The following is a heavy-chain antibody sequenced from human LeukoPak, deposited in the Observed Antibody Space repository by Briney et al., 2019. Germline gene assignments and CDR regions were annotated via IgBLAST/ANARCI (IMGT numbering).Heavy chain of an antibody. Sequence: GGSLRLSCAASGFTVSSNYMSWVCQAPGRGLEWVSVIYSGGSTYYADSVKGRFTISRDNSKNTLYLQMNSLRAEDTAVYYCARARADYFDYWGQGTLVTVSS. V-gene: IGHV3-66*01. CDR3: ARARADYFDY. CDR1: GFTVSSNY. CDR2: IYSGGST. J-gene: IGHJ4*02.